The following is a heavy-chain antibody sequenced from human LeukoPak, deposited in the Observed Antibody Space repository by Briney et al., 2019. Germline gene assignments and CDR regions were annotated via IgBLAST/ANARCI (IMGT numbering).Heavy chain of an antibody. Sequence: GGSLRLSCAASGFTFSSYAMSWVRQAPGKGLEWVSAISGSGGSTYYAGSVKGRFTISRDNSKNTLYLQMNSLRAEDTAVYYCAKDRIASPPQGRFDPWGQGTLVTVSS. CDR1: GFTFSSYA. CDR3: AKDRIASPPQGRFDP. V-gene: IGHV3-23*01. J-gene: IGHJ5*02. CDR2: ISGSGGST. D-gene: IGHD6-6*01.